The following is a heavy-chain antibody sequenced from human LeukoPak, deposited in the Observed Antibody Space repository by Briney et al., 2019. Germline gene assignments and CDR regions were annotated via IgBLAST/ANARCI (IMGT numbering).Heavy chain of an antibody. CDR3: AKDRAVGSGWYYFDY. Sequence: GGSLRLSCAASGFTFSSYAMHWVRQAPGKGLEWVAVISFDGSNKYYADSVKGRFTISSDNSKNTLYLQMNSLRAEDTTVYYCAKDRAVGSGWYYFDYWGQGTLVTVPS. D-gene: IGHD6-19*01. J-gene: IGHJ4*02. CDR2: ISFDGSNK. V-gene: IGHV3-30*18. CDR1: GFTFSSYA.